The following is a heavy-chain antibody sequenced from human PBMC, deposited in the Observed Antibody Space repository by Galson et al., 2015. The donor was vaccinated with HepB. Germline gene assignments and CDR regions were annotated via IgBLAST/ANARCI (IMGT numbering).Heavy chain of an antibody. CDR1: GGSISSYY. CDR3: ARSVAGLDY. J-gene: IGHJ4*02. CDR2: IYYSGST. D-gene: IGHD6-19*01. Sequence: ETLSLTCTVSGGSISSYYWSWIRQPPVKGLEWIGYIYYSGSTNYNPSLKSRVTISVDTSKNQFSLKLSSVTAADTAVYYCARSVAGLDYWGQGTLVTVSS. V-gene: IGHV4-59*12.